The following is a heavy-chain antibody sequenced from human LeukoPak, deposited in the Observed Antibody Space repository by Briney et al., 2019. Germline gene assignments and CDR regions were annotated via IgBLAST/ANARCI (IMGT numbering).Heavy chain of an antibody. CDR3: ARVVHYDYVWGSYGGGAFDI. V-gene: IGHV4-4*07. CDR2: IYSSGST. D-gene: IGHD3-16*01. CDR1: GGSITTYY. Sequence: SETLSLTCTVSGGSITTYYWSWIRQPAGKGLEWIGRIYSSGSTNYNPSLTSRVTMSVDASKNQFSLKLSSVTAADTAVYYCARVVHYDYVWGSYGGGAFDIWGQGTMVTVSS. J-gene: IGHJ3*02.